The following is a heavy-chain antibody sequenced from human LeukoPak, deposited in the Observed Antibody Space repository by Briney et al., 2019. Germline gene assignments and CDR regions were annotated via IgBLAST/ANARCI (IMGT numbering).Heavy chain of an antibody. CDR2: IIPIFGTA. D-gene: IGHD2-2*01. Sequence: ASVKVSCEASGGTFSSYAISWVRQAPGQGLEWMGGIIPIFGTANYAQKFQGRVTITADESTSTAYMELSSLRSEDTAVYYCARKGYCSSTSCYYYGMDVWGQGTTVTVSS. V-gene: IGHV1-69*13. CDR3: ARKGYCSSTSCYYYGMDV. CDR1: GGTFSSYA. J-gene: IGHJ6*02.